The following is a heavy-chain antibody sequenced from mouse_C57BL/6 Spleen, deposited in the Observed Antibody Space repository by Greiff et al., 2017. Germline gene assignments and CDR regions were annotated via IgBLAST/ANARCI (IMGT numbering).Heavy chain of an antibody. CDR2: IRDDGSN. CDR1: GYSITSGYY. V-gene: IGHV3-6*01. J-gene: IGHJ1*03. Sequence: DVKLQESGPGLVKPSPSLSLTCSVTGYSITSGYYWNWIRQFPGNKLEWMGYIRDDGSNNYNPSLKNRISITRSTSKNKSFLKLNSGITEDTATVYCARGGVWGYFDVWGTGTTVTVSS. D-gene: IGHD2-10*02. CDR3: ARGGVWGYFDV.